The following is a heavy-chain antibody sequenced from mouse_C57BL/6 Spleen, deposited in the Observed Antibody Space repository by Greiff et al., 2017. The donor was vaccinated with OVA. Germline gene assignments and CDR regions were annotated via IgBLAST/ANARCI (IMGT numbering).Heavy chain of an antibody. D-gene: IGHD2-5*01. CDR3: ARWGYSNYDYAMDY. CDR1: GYAFSSYW. CDR2: IYPGDGDT. Sequence: QVQLQQSGAELVKPGASVKISCKASGYAFSSYWMNWVKQRPGKGLEWIGQIYPGDGDTNYNGKFKGKATLTADTSSSTAYMQLSSLTSEDSAVYFCARWGYSNYDYAMDYWGQGTSVTVSS. J-gene: IGHJ4*01. V-gene: IGHV1-80*01.